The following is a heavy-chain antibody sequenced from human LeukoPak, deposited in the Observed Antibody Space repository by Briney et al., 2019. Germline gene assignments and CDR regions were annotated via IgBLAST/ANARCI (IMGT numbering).Heavy chain of an antibody. CDR2: ISSTSRSI. J-gene: IGHJ6*03. CDR3: ARDPLRWLQNNYYYYYMDV. Sequence: GGSLRLSCAASGFTFSSYGMNWVRQAPGKGLEWVSYISSTSRSIYDADSVKGRFTISRDNTKNSLYLQMNSLRDEDTAVYYCARDPLRWLQNNYYYYYMDVWGKGTTVTVSS. D-gene: IGHD5-24*01. V-gene: IGHV3-48*02. CDR1: GFTFSSYG.